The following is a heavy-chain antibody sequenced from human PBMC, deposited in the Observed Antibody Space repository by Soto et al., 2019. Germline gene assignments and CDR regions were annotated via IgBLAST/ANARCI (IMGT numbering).Heavy chain of an antibody. J-gene: IGHJ6*02. CDR3: ARDYVDTAMPDYYYYGMDV. V-gene: IGHV1-69*06. D-gene: IGHD5-18*01. CDR1: GGTFSSYA. Sequence: SVNVSCKASGGTFSSYAISWVRQAPGQGLEWMGGIIPIFGTANYAQKFQGRVTITADKSTSTAYMELSSLRSEDTAAYYCARDYVDTAMPDYYYYGMDVWGQGTTVTVS. CDR2: IIPIFGTA.